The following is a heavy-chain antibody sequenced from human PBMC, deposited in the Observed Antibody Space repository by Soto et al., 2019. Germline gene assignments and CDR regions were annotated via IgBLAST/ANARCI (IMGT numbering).Heavy chain of an antibody. J-gene: IGHJ5*02. V-gene: IGHV1-69*01. CDR3: AKASGRSWYNWFDP. D-gene: IGHD6-13*01. Sequence: QVQLVQSGAEVKKPGSSVKVSCKASGGNFTSYAISWVRQAPGQGLEFMGGIVPLFGTTNYTHKFRGRVTVTADESTSTVYMEMSRLRAEDTAVYYCAKASGRSWYNWFDPWGQGTLVTVS. CDR2: IVPLFGTT. CDR1: GGNFTSYA.